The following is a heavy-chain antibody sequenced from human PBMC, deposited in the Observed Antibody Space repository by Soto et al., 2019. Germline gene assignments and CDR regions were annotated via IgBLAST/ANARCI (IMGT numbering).Heavy chain of an antibody. CDR3: ARELEGYCSGGSCYSPRGFDP. V-gene: IGHV4-34*01. D-gene: IGHD2-15*01. CDR2: INESGST. CDR1: GGSFSGHS. J-gene: IGHJ5*02. Sequence: SLTCDVLGGSFSGHSWTWIRRPPGKGLAWIGEINESGSTNYNPSLESRVTISLDTSKNQFSLKLSSVTAADTAVYYCARELEGYCSGGSCYSPRGFDPWGQGTLVTVSS.